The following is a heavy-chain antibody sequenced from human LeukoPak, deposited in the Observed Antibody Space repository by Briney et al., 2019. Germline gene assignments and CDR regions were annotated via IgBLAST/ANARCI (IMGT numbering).Heavy chain of an antibody. CDR3: AREGSYSSGFDY. V-gene: IGHV3-48*03. CDR2: ISSSGSTI. Sequence: GGSLRLSCAASGFTFSSYEVNWVRQAPGKGLEWVSYISSSGSTIYYADSVKGRFTISRDNAKNSLYLQMNSLRAEDTAVYYCAREGSYSSGFDYWGQGTLVTVSS. J-gene: IGHJ4*02. CDR1: GFTFSSYE. D-gene: IGHD6-19*01.